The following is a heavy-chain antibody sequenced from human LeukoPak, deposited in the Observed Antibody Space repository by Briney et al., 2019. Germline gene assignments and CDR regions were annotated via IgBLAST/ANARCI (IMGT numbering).Heavy chain of an antibody. CDR1: GAPISSHSDY. D-gene: IGHD5-12*01. CDR2: SYHSGST. Sequence: SETLSLTCTVSGAPISSHSDYKWTWIRQTPGKGLEWIGYSYHSGSTNYNPSLWGRVTISVDTSKNQFSLKLTSVTAADMAVYYRAREYSGFDYWGQGTLVTVSS. CDR3: AREYSGFDY. J-gene: IGHJ4*02. V-gene: IGHV4-61*08.